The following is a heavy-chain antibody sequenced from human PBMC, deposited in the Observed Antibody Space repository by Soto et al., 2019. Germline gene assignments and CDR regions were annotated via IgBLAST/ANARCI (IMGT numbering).Heavy chain of an antibody. CDR1: GFTFSSYS. CDR3: ARAPGIYCTSISCPGMDV. Sequence: GGSLRLSCVASGFTFSSYSMNWVRQAPGKGLEWVSSVSGNTRYIYYADSVKGRFTISRDNAKNSLYLQMNGVRVDDTAVYYCARAPGIYCTSISCPGMDVGGQGTTVTVSS. CDR2: VSGNTRYI. D-gene: IGHD2-2*01. V-gene: IGHV3-21*01. J-gene: IGHJ6*02.